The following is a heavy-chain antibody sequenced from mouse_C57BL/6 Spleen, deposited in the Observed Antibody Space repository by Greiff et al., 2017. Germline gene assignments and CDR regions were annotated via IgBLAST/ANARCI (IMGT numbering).Heavy chain of an antibody. V-gene: IGHV1-72*01. D-gene: IGHD1-1*01. CDR3: AREGYYGSSYLYYYAMDY. J-gene: IGHJ4*01. Sequence: QVQLQQPGAELVKPGASVKLSCKASGYTFTSYWMHWVKQRPGRGLEWIGRIDPNSGGTKYNEKFKSKATLTVDKPSSTAYMQLSSLTSEDSAVYYCAREGYYGSSYLYYYAMDYWGQGTLVTVSS. CDR1: GYTFTSYW. CDR2: IDPNSGGT.